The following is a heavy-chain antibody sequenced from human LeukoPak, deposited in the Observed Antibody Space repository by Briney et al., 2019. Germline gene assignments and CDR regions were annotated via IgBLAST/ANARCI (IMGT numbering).Heavy chain of an antibody. V-gene: IGHV3-11*06. CDR3: ARVYSDYYYFDY. CDR2: ISSTGTHT. CDR1: GFTFSDYY. Sequence: GGSLRLSCAASGFTFSDYYMTWIRQAPGKGLEWVSYISSTGTHTNYADSMKGRFTISRDNAKNSLYLQMISLRAEDTAVYFCARVYSDYYYFDYWGQGTLVTVSS. D-gene: IGHD4-11*01. J-gene: IGHJ4*02.